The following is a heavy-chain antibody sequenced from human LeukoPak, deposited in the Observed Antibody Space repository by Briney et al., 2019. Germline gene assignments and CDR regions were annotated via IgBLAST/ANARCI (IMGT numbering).Heavy chain of an antibody. V-gene: IGHV4-39*07. CDR1: GDSISSSSYY. Sequence: SETLSLTCTVSGDSISSSSYYWGWIRQPPGKGLEWIGSIYYSGSTYYNPSLKSRVTISVDTSKNQFSLKLSSVTAADTAVYYCARGQTTVSGPFDYWGQGTLVTVSS. J-gene: IGHJ4*02. CDR2: IYYSGST. CDR3: ARGQTTVSGPFDY. D-gene: IGHD4-17*01.